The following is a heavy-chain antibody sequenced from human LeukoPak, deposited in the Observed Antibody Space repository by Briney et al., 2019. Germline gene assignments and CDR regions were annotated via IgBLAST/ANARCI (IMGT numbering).Heavy chain of an antibody. Sequence: GASVKVSCKASGYTFTSYYMHWVRQAPRQGLEWMGIITPSGGSTSYAQKSQGRVTTTRDTSTSTVYMELSSPRSEDTAVYYCARNIPDSSGWPADYWGQGTLVTVSS. CDR1: GYTFTSYY. V-gene: IGHV1-46*01. D-gene: IGHD6-25*01. CDR3: ARNIPDSSGWPADY. CDR2: ITPSGGST. J-gene: IGHJ4*02.